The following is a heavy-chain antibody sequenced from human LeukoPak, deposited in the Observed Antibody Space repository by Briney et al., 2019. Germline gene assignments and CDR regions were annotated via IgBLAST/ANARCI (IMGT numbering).Heavy chain of an antibody. CDR2: IIPIFGTA. CDR1: GGTFSSYA. CDR3: ARGGGVVVPAAKFFNWFDP. J-gene: IGHJ5*02. V-gene: IGHV1-69*13. D-gene: IGHD2-2*01. Sequence: SVKVSCKASGGTFSSYAISWVRQAPGQGLEWMGGIIPIFGTANYAQKFQGRVTITADESTSTAYMELSSLRSEDTAVYYCARGGGVVVPAAKFFNWFDPWGQGTLVTVSS.